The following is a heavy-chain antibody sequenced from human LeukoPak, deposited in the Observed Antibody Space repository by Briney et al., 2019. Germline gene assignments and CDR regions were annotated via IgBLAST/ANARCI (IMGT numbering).Heavy chain of an antibody. J-gene: IGHJ6*04. CDR1: GFTFSSYE. CDR2: VSSSGSTI. D-gene: IGHD3-10*02. Sequence: EGSLRLSCAASGFTFSSYEMNWVRQAPGKGLEWVSYVSSSGSTIYYADSVKGRFTISRDNAKNSLYLQMNSLRAEDTAVYYCAELGITMIGGVWGKGTTVTISS. V-gene: IGHV3-48*03. CDR3: AELGITMIGGV.